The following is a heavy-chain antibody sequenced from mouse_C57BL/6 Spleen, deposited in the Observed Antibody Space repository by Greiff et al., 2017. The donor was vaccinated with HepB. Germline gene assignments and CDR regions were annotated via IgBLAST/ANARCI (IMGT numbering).Heavy chain of an antibody. CDR1: GYTFTSYW. CDR2: IHPNSGST. J-gene: IGHJ4*01. V-gene: IGHV1-64*01. D-gene: IGHD1-1*01. CDR3: ARNPFITTVVATYYYAMDY. Sequence: QVQLQQPGAELVKPGASVKLSCKASGYTFTSYWIHWVKQRPGQGLEWIGMIHPNSGSTNYNEKFKSKATLTVDKSSSTAYMQLSSLTSEDSAVYYCARNPFITTVVATYYYAMDYWGQGTSVTVSS.